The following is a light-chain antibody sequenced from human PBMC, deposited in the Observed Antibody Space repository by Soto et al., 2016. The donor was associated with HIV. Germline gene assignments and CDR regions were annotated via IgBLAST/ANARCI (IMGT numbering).Light chain of an antibody. CDR3: QQYHYNTIT. Sequence: AIQMTQSPSSLSASVGDRVTITCRASQGIRNDLGWYQQKLGKAPKLLIYAASSLQSGVPSRFSGSGSGTDYTLTIFSLQPEDFATYFCQQYHYNTITFGPGTKVDIK. CDR1: QGIRND. V-gene: IGKV1-6*01. J-gene: IGKJ3*01. CDR2: AAS.